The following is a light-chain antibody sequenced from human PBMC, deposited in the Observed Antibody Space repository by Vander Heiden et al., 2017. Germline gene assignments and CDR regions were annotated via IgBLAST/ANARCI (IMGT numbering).Light chain of an antibody. CDR1: SSDVGTHNY. J-gene: IGLJ3*02. Sequence: QSALTQPASVSGSPGQSITISCTGTSSDVGTHNYVSWYQQHPGKAPKLMIYDVNSRPSGVSDRFSGSKSGNTASLTISGLQAEDEADYYRSSYTGRATLVFGGGTKLTVL. CDR2: DVN. V-gene: IGLV2-14*03. CDR3: SSYTGRATLV.